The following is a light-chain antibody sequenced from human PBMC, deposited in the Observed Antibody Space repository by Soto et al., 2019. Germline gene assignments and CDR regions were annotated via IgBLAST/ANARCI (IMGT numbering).Light chain of an antibody. CDR2: GAS. CDR1: QSVSSS. V-gene: IGKV3-20*01. CDR3: QQSYNTPRT. Sequence: EIVLTQSPGTLSLSPGERATLSCRASQSVSSSLAWYQQKPGQAPRLLIYGASSRATGIPDRFSGSGSGTDFTLTISSLQPEDFATYYCQQSYNTPRTFGQGTKVDIK. J-gene: IGKJ1*01.